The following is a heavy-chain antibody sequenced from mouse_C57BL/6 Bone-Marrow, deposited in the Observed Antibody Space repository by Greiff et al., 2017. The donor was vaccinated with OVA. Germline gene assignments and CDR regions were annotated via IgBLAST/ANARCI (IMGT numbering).Heavy chain of an antibody. CDR1: GYTFTSYT. J-gene: IGHJ2*01. Sequence: VKLVESGAELARPGASVKMSCKASGYTFTSYTIHWVKQRPGQGLEWIGYIDPTNDYTNYNQKFKGKATLTADKSSSTAYMQRSSLTSEDSAVYYYTRGCYCDYWGQGTTLTVSS. CDR2: IDPTNDYT. V-gene: IGHV1-4*01. CDR3: TRGCYCDY.